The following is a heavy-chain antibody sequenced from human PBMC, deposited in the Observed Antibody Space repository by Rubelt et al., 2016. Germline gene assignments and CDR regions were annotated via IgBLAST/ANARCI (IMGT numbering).Heavy chain of an antibody. J-gene: IGHJ6*02. D-gene: IGHD2-15*01. CDR1: GFTFSTYG. Sequence: PGGSLRLSCEASGFTFSTYGLNLVRQAPGKGLEWGSLISKGGEYTYYKDYVKGRFTISRENTNDSLYLQMNSLRAEDTAVYYCARAVVAAHPWDSHFYYGMEVWGQGTTVTVSS. V-gene: IGHV3-21*04. CDR2: ISKGGEYT. CDR3: ARAVVAAHPWDSHFYYGMEV.